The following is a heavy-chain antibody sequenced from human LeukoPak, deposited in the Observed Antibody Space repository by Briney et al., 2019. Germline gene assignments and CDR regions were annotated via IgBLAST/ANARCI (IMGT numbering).Heavy chain of an antibody. CDR3: ARGGSTVTTISSS. J-gene: IGHJ5*02. D-gene: IGHD4-11*01. V-gene: IGHV3-74*01. CDR2: INSNGRTT. Sequence: GGSLRLSCAASGFTFSIFWMHWVRQAPGKGLEWVSLINSNGRTTTYGDAVKGRFTISRDNAKNTLYLQMNRLTAEDTAMYFCARGGSTVTTISSSWGQGTLVTVSS. CDR1: GFTFSIFW.